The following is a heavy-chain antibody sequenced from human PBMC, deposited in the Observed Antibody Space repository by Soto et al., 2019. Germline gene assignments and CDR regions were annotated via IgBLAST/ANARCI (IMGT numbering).Heavy chain of an antibody. J-gene: IGHJ6*02. CDR1: GGTFSSYA. Sequence: SVKVSCKASGGTFSSYAISWVRQAPGQGLEWMGGIIPIFGTANYAQKFQGRVTITADESTSTAYMKLSSLRSEDTAVYYCTAEGGYYDSSGYYYYYYGMDVWGQGTTVTVSS. CDR3: TAEGGYYDSSGYYYYYYGMDV. D-gene: IGHD3-22*01. CDR2: IIPIFGTA. V-gene: IGHV1-69*13.